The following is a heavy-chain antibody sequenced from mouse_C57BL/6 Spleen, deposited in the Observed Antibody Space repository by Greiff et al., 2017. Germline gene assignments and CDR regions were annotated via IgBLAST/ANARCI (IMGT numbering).Heavy chain of an antibody. V-gene: IGHV8-12*01. J-gene: IGHJ4*01. Sequence: QVQLKESGPGILQSSQTLSLTCSFSGFSLSTSGMGVSWIRQPSGKGLEWLAHIYWDDDKRYNPSLKSRLTISKDTSRNQVFLKITSVDTADTATYYCARNSFYYAMDYWGQGTSVTVSS. CDR2: IYWDDDK. CDR3: ARNSFYYAMDY. CDR1: GFSLSTSGMG.